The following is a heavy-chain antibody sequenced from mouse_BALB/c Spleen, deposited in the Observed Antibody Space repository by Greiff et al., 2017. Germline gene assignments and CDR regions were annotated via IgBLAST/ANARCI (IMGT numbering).Heavy chain of an antibody. Sequence: EVMLVESGGGLVKPGGSLKLSCAASGFTFSSYAMSWVRQTPEKRLEWVASISSGGSTYYPDSVKGRFTISRDNARNILYLQMSSLRSEDTAMYYCAREGNYYGGYFDVWGAGTTVTVSS. V-gene: IGHV5-6-5*01. CDR1: GFTFSSYA. D-gene: IGHD1-1*01. CDR3: AREGNYYGGYFDV. J-gene: IGHJ1*01. CDR2: ISSGGST.